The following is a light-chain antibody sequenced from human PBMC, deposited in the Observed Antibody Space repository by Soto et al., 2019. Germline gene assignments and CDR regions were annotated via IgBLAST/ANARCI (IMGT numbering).Light chain of an antibody. V-gene: IGKV3-20*01. CDR2: GAS. CDR1: QSVSSSY. Sequence: EIVLMQSPGTLSLSPWERATLSCRASQSVSSSYLAWYQQRPGQAPRLLIYGASTRATGIPDRFSGSGSGTDFTLTISRLEPEDFAVYYCQQYGMSRWTFGQGTKVDIK. J-gene: IGKJ1*01. CDR3: QQYGMSRWT.